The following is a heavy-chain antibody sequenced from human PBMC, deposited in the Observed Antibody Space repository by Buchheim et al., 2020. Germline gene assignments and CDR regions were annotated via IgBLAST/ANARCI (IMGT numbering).Heavy chain of an antibody. D-gene: IGHD6-19*01. J-gene: IGHJ6*02. CDR1: GFTFSSYG. V-gene: IGHV3-30*18. CDR3: AKDGQSYYYYYYGMDV. CDR2: ISYDGSNK. Sequence: QVQLVESGGGVVQPGRSLRPSCAASGFTFSSYGMHWVRQAPGKGLEWVAVISYDGSNKYYADSVKGRFTISRDNSKNTLYLQMNSLRAEDTAVYYCAKDGQSYYYYYYGMDVWGQGTT.